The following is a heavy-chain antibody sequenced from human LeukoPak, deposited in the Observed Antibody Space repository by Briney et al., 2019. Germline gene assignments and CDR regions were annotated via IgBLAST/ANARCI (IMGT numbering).Heavy chain of an antibody. J-gene: IGHJ6*03. Sequence: GGSPRLSCAASGFTFDDYTMHWVRQAPGKGLEWVSLISWDGGSTYYADSVKGRFTISRDNSKNSLYLQMNSLRTEDTALYYCAKDASLPPPPSAKDFWSGYSYYMDVWGKGTTVTVSS. D-gene: IGHD3-3*01. CDR2: ISWDGGST. CDR3: AKDASLPPPPSAKDFWSGYSYYMDV. V-gene: IGHV3-43*01. CDR1: GFTFDDYT.